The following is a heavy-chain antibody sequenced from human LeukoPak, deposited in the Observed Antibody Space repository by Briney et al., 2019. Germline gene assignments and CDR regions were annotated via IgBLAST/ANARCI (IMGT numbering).Heavy chain of an antibody. Sequence: SVKVSCKASGGTFSSYAINWVRQAPGQGLEWMGRIIPIFGIANYAQKFQGRVTITADKSTSTAYMGLSSLRSEDTAVYYCARAQYSSSAFDYWGQGTLVTVSS. CDR1: GGTFSSYA. J-gene: IGHJ4*02. CDR2: IIPIFGIA. CDR3: ARAQYSSSAFDY. D-gene: IGHD6-6*01. V-gene: IGHV1-69*04.